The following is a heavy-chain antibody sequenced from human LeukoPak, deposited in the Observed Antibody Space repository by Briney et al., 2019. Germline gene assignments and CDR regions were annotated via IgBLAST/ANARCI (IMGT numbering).Heavy chain of an antibody. CDR3: AKEGSYGYYFDY. CDR2: ISYDGSNK. D-gene: IGHD5-18*01. Sequence: GRSLRLSCAASGFTFSSYGMHWVRQAPGKRLEWVAVISYDGSNKYYADSVKGRFTISRDNSKNTLYLQMNSLRAEDTAVYYCAKEGSYGYYFDYWGQGTLVTVSS. CDR1: GFTFSSYG. V-gene: IGHV3-30*18. J-gene: IGHJ4*02.